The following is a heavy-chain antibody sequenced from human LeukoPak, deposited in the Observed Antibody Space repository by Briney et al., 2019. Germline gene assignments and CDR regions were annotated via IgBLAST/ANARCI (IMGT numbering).Heavy chain of an antibody. D-gene: IGHD1-26*01. CDR1: GFTFSSYW. V-gene: IGHV3-7*01. CDR2: IKQDGSEK. CDR3: ARESHSGSCYFDY. J-gene: IGHJ4*02. Sequence: PGGSLRLSCAASGFTFSSYWMSWVRQAPGKGLEWVANIKQDGSEKYYVDSVKGRFTISRDNAKNSLYLQMNSLGAEDTAVYYCARESHSGSCYFDYWGQGSLVPVSS.